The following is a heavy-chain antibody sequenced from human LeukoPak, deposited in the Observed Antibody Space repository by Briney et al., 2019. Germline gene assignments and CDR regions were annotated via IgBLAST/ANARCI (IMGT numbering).Heavy chain of an antibody. J-gene: IGHJ4*02. CDR3: ARDPVPATARHFDY. CDR1: GFTFSSYA. D-gene: IGHD1-1*01. V-gene: IGHV3-30-3*01. Sequence: GGSLRLSCSASGFTFSSYAMHWARQAPGKGLEWVAVTSSDGNIKYYADSVKGRFTISRDNSKNTLYLQMNSLRGEDTGVYYCARDPVPATARHFDYWGQGTLVTVSS. CDR2: TSSDGNIK.